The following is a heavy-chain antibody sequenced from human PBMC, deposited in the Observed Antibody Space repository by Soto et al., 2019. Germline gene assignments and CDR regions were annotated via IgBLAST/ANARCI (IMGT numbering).Heavy chain of an antibody. Sequence: GGSLRLSCAASGFTFSSYAMSWVRQAPGKGLEWVSAISGSGGNTYYADSVKGRFTISRDNSKNTLFLEMNNLRAEDTALYYCAKDPTGTTRNFAYWGQGTLVTVSS. CDR1: GFTFSSYA. J-gene: IGHJ4*02. V-gene: IGHV3-23*01. D-gene: IGHD1-7*01. CDR3: AKDPTGTTRNFAY. CDR2: ISGSGGNT.